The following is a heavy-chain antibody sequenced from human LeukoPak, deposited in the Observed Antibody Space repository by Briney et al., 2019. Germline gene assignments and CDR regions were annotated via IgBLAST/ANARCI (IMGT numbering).Heavy chain of an antibody. CDR3: ARDGMPPYYLTGLYYYYGMDV. J-gene: IGHJ6*02. CDR2: ISSSSSYI. V-gene: IGHV3-21*01. Sequence: PGGSLRLSCAASGFTFSSYSMNWVRQAPGKGLEWVSSISSSSSYIYYADSVKGRFTISRDNAKNSLYLQMNSLRAEDTAVYYCARDGMPPYYLTGLYYYYGMDVWGQGTTVTVSS. CDR1: GFTFSSYS. D-gene: IGHD3-9*01.